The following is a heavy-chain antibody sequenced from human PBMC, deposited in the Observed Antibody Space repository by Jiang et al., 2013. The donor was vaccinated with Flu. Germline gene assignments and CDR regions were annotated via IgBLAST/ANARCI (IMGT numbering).Heavy chain of an antibody. D-gene: IGHD3-9*01. J-gene: IGHJ3*01. Sequence: GSGLVKPSQTLSLTCTVSGDSISSNGGSISSSNSYWSWIRQPAGKGLEWIGRIAPSGSTNYNPSVKSRVTMSVDTSKNLFSLNLSSMTAADTAIYYCARDRNWLGAFDVWGRGTLVTGLF. CDR3: ARDRNWLGAFDV. CDR2: IAPSGST. V-gene: IGHV4-61*02. CDR1: GDSISSNGGSISSSNSY.